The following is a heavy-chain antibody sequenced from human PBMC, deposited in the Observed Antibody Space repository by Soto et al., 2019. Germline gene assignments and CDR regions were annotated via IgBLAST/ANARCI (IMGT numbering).Heavy chain of an antibody. CDR3: ARLNYYDSSGYSTTGWFDP. D-gene: IGHD3-22*01. CDR2: IDPSDSYT. Sequence: GESLKISCKGSGYSFTSYWISWVRQMPGKGLEWMGRIDPSDSYTNYSPSFQGHVTISADKSISTAYLQWSSLKASDTAIYYCARLNYYDSSGYSTTGWFDPWGQGTRVTVSS. CDR1: GYSFTSYW. J-gene: IGHJ5*02. V-gene: IGHV5-10-1*01.